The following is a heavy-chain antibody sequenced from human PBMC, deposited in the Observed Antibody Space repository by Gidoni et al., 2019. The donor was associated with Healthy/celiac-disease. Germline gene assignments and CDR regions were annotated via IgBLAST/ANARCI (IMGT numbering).Heavy chain of an antibody. CDR2: IYYSGST. D-gene: IGHD3-3*01. CDR3: ARERGSGWSGYYYYYYYMDV. CDR1: GGSISSGGYY. Sequence: QVQLQESGPGLVKPSQTLSLTCTVSGGSISSGGYYLRWIRQHPGKGLEWIGYIYYSGSTYYNPSLKSRGTISVDTSKNQFSLKLSAVTAADTAVYYCARERGSGWSGYYYYYYYMDVWGKGTTVTVSS. J-gene: IGHJ6*03. V-gene: IGHV4-31*03.